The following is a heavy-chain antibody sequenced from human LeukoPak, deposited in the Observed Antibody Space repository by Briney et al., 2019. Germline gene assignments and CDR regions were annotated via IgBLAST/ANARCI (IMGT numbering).Heavy chain of an antibody. V-gene: IGHV3-30*02. CDR2: IRYDGSNK. D-gene: IGHD4-11*01. CDR1: GFTFSTYG. J-gene: IGHJ4*02. CDR3: ARDRWATVTTRAYL. Sequence: GGSLRLSCAASGFTFSTYGMHWVRQAPGKGLEWVAFIRYDGSNKYYADSVKGRFTISRDNSKNTVYLQMNSLRAEDTAVYYCARDRWATVTTRAYLWGQGTLVTVSS.